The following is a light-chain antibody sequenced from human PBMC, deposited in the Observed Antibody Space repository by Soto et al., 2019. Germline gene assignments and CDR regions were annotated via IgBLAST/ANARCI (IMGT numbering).Light chain of an antibody. CDR3: QQSYSTPRT. V-gene: IGKV1-39*01. CDR1: QSISSY. CDR2: AAS. J-gene: IGKJ1*01. Sequence: DIQMIQSPSSLSASVGDRVTITCRASQSISSYLNWYQQKPGKAPKLLIYAASSLQSGVPSRFSGSGSGTDFTLTISSPQPEDFATYYCQQSYSTPRTFGQGTKV.